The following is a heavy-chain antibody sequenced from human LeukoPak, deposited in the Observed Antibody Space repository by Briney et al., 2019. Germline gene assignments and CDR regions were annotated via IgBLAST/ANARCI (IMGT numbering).Heavy chain of an antibody. CDR1: GFTVSSNY. V-gene: IGHV3-53*01. J-gene: IGHJ3*02. CDR3: ARPHSGSYPRAFDT. Sequence: PGGSLRLSCAASGFTVSSNYMSWVRQAPGKGLEWVSLIYGGDRTFYADSVKGRFTISRDNSENTLYLQMNSLRAEDTAVYYCARPHSGSYPRAFDTWGQGTMVTVSS. CDR2: IYGGDRT. D-gene: IGHD6-6*01.